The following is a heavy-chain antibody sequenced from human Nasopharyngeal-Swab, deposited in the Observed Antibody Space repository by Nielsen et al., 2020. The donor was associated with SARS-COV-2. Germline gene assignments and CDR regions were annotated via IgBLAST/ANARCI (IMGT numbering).Heavy chain of an antibody. CDR1: GYSFTNYW. J-gene: IGHJ4*02. D-gene: IGHD1-26*01. CDR2: IPTGDSDT. V-gene: IGHV5-51*01. CDR3: ARWVVGATGGPIDY. Sequence: GESLKISCPASGYSFTNYWIVWVRQMPGKGLEGMGIIPTGDSDTKYSPSFQGQVTISDDKSNTTAYLQWSSLKASDTAMYYCARWVVGATGGPIDYWGQGTLVTVSS.